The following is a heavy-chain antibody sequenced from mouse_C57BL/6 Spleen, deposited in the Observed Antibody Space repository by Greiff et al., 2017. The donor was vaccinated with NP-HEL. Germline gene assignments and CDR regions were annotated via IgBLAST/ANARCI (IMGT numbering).Heavy chain of an antibody. Sequence: VQRVESGPGLVAPSQSLSITCTVSGFSLTSYGVHWVRQPPGKGLEWLVVIWSDGSTTYNSALKSRLSISKDNSKSPVFLKMNSLQTDDTAMYYCARHRRGYFYAMDYWGQGTSVTVSS. D-gene: IGHD2-3*01. J-gene: IGHJ4*01. CDR1: GFSLTSYG. CDR3: ARHRRGYFYAMDY. CDR2: IWSDGST. V-gene: IGHV2-6-1*01.